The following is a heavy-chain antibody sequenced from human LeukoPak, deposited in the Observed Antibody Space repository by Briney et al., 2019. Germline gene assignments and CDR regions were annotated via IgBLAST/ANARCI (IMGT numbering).Heavy chain of an antibody. D-gene: IGHD1-1*01. V-gene: IGHV1-46*01. Sequence: ASVKVSCKASGNAFTSFHIHWVRQAPGQGLEYMGIIKVYGDTTIYAQRFQGRITMTRDTSTSTVYMELSSLNSEDTAVYYCARESPSTFYFDYWGQGTLVTVSS. CDR1: GNAFTSFH. J-gene: IGHJ4*02. CDR2: IKVYGDTT. CDR3: ARESPSTFYFDY.